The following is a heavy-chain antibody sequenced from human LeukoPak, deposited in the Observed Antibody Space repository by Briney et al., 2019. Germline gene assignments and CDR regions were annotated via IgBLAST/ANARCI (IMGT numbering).Heavy chain of an antibody. Sequence: SETLSLTCTVFGGPITGYCWSWIRQPPGKGLEWIGYVSYRGSTSYNPSLKSRVTISVDTSKNQFSLKLSSVTAADTAVYYCARPYSSNWYDAFHFWGQGTMVTVSS. CDR1: GGPITGYC. D-gene: IGHD6-13*01. CDR3: ARPYSSNWYDAFHF. V-gene: IGHV4-59*01. J-gene: IGHJ3*01. CDR2: VSYRGST.